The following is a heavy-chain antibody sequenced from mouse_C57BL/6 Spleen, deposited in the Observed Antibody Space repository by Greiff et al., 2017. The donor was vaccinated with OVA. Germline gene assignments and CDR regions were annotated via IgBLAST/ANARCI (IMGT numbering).Heavy chain of an antibody. J-gene: IGHJ3*01. Sequence: DVKVEESGGGLVQPGGSMKLSCAASGFTFSDAWMDWVRQSPEKGLEWVAEIRNKSNNHATYYAESVKGRFTISRDASKSSVYLQMNSLRAEDTGFYYCTRPDYDYFWFAYWGQGTLVTVSA. V-gene: IGHV6-6*01. CDR2: IRNKSNNHAT. CDR1: GFTFSDAW. D-gene: IGHD2-4*01. CDR3: TRPDYDYFWFAY.